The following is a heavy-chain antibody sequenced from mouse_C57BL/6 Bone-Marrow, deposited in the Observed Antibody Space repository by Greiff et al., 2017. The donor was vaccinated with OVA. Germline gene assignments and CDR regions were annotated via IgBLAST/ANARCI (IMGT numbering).Heavy chain of an antibody. CDR1: GFTFSSYG. Sequence: EVQVVESGGDLVKPGGSLKLSCAASGFTFSSYGMSWVRQTPDKRLEWVATISSGGSYTYYPDSVKGRFTISRDNAKNTLYLQMSSLKSEDTAMYYCARLGFDYWGQGTTLTVSS. CDR3: ARLGFDY. CDR2: ISSGGSYT. D-gene: IGHD3-3*01. J-gene: IGHJ2*01. V-gene: IGHV5-6*01.